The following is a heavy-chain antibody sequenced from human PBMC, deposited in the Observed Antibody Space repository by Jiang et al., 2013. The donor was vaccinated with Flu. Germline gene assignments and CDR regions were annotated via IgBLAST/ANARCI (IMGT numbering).Heavy chain of an antibody. D-gene: IGHD3-9*01. CDR3: AGRPLTGYYRPLYRWFDP. CDR1: GGSFSGYH. V-gene: IGHV4-34*01. CDR2: ISHSGTA. J-gene: IGHJ5*02. Sequence: LLKPSETLSLTCAVFGGSFSGYHWSWIRQSPGKGLEWIGEISHSGTANYNPSLKSRVTLSIDTSKNQFSLKLNSMTAADMAMYYCAGRPLTGYYRPLYRWFDPWGQGTLVTVSS.